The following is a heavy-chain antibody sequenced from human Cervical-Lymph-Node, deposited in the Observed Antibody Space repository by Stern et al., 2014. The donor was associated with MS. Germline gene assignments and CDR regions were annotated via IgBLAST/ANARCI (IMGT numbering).Heavy chain of an antibody. CDR1: GLTFRKYG. D-gene: IGHD1-26*01. CDR3: TVGVWNL. V-gene: IGHV3-49*03. Sequence: EVQLVESGGGLVQPGRSLRLSWTTSGLTFRKYGMNWFRQTPGKGLQWVGCIRSEIYGGTTEYAAFVKDRFIISRDDSKNITYLQMNSLKNEDTAVYYCTVGVWNLWGQGTLVTVSS. J-gene: IGHJ5*02. CDR2: IRSEIYGGTT.